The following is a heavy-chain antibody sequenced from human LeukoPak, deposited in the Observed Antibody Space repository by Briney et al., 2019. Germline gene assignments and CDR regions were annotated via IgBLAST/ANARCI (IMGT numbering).Heavy chain of an antibody. Sequence: SETLSLTCAVYGGSFSGYYWSWIRQPPGKGLEWIGEINHSGSTNYNPSLKSRVTISVDTSKNQFSLKLSSVTAADTAVYYCARGAVADHSGGFDYWGQGTLVTVSS. J-gene: IGHJ4*02. CDR2: INHSGST. CDR1: GGSFSGYY. CDR3: ARGAVADHSGGFDY. D-gene: IGHD6-13*01. V-gene: IGHV4-34*01.